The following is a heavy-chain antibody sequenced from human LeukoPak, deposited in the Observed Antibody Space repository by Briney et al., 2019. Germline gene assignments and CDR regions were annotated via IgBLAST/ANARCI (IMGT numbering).Heavy chain of an antibody. CDR1: GGSVSSTSYY. V-gene: IGHV4-39*01. CDR3: ARHSDAFPI. CDR2: ISYSGST. Sequence: PSETLSLTCTVSGGSVSSTSYYWGWIRQPPGKGLEWIGTISYSGSTYYNPSLKSRVTISVDTSKNHFSLKLTSVTAADTAVFYCARHSDAFPIWGQGTMVTVSS. J-gene: IGHJ3*02.